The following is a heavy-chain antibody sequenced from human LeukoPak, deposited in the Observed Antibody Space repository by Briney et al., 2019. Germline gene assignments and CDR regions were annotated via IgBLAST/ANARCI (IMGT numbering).Heavy chain of an antibody. CDR2: VNYSGGT. V-gene: IGHV4-34*01. D-gene: IGHD1-1*01. CDR1: GESFDGFY. J-gene: IGHJ5*02. CDR3: AIRLTTSRSATATTWFDP. Sequence: SETLSLTCAVSGESFDGFYWNWIRQSPGKGLEWLGEVNYSGGTDYNPALESRIAISADASKRQFSLKLTSVTAADTAVYYCAIRLTTSRSATATTWFDPWGQGTLVSVSS.